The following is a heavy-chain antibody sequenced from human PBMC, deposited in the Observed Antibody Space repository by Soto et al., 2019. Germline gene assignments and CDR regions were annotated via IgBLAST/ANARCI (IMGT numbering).Heavy chain of an antibody. D-gene: IGHD1-26*01. Sequence: QVHLVQSGGEVKKPGTSVKVSCKASGYTFNSHGISWVRQAPGQGLVWMGWINTYSGNTNYAQKFQGRVTMTTSTPTNTTYLELRSLRSDDTAVYYCARGPGGATKPYYYYAMDVWGQGTPITVSS. J-gene: IGHJ6*01. CDR2: INTYSGNT. CDR1: GYTFNSHG. CDR3: ARGPGGATKPYYYYAMDV. V-gene: IGHV1-18*04.